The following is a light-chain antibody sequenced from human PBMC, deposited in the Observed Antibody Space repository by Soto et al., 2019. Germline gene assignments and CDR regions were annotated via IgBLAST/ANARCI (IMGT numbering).Light chain of an antibody. V-gene: IGLV2-14*01. CDR2: DVS. Sequence: QSALTQAASVSGSDLQWSPISCTGTSSDVGGYNYVSWYQQHPGKAPKLMIYDVSNRPSGVSNRFSGSKSGNTASLTISGLQAEDEADYYCSSYTSSSTLGGYVFGTGTKVTVL. J-gene: IGLJ1*01. CDR1: SSDVGGYNY. CDR3: SSYTSSSTLGGYV.